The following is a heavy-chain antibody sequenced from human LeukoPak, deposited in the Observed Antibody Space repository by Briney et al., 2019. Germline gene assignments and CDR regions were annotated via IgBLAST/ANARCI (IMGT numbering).Heavy chain of an antibody. D-gene: IGHD5/OR15-5a*01. CDR2: INSDGSST. V-gene: IGHV3-74*01. CDR1: GFTFSSYW. Sequence: GGSLRLSCAASGFTFSSYWMYWVRQAPGKGLVWVSRINSDGSSTSYADSVKGRFTISRDNAKNTLYLQMNSLRAEDTAVYYCYSVKSSTYVDYWGQGTLVTVSS. J-gene: IGHJ4*02. CDR3: YSVKSSTYVDY.